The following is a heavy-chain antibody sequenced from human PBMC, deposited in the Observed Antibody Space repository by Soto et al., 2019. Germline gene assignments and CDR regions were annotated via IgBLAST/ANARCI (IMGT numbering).Heavy chain of an antibody. CDR2: ISSSGSDK. V-gene: IGHV3-48*03. CDR1: GFTFGSSE. D-gene: IGHD5-18*01. CDR3: AKHGACGYTYGSGRCGMDV. J-gene: IGHJ6*02. Sequence: EGQLVEAGGGLVQPGGSLRLSCVGSGFTFGSSEMNWVRQAPGKGLEWVSYISSSGSDKGYADSVKGRFTISRDNARKSLSLQMNSLRAEDTATYYCAKHGACGYTYGSGRCGMDVWGQGTTVTVSS.